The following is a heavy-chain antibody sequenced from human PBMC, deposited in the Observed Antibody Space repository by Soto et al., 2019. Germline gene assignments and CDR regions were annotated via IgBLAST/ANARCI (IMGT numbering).Heavy chain of an antibody. V-gene: IGHV3-23*01. J-gene: IGHJ4*02. Sequence: EVQLLESGGGLVQPGGSLRLSCAASGFTFSRYAMTWVRQAPGKGLEWVSALTGSGDSIYYADSVKGRFTISRDNSKNTLYLQMNSLRAEDTAVYYCARDHAWDQPNYYFDFWGQGTLVTVSS. CDR1: GFTFSRYA. CDR2: LTGSGDSI. CDR3: ARDHAWDQPNYYFDF. D-gene: IGHD1-26*01.